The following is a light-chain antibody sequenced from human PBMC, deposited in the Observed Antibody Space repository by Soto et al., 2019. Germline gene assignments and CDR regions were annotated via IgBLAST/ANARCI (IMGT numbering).Light chain of an antibody. CDR3: QQVKSYPRT. V-gene: IGKV1-9*01. J-gene: IGKJ4*01. CDR1: QAITNN. CDR2: EES. Sequence: DIQMTQSPSSLSASVGDRVTITCRASQAITNNLAWYQQKPGNPPRLLIYEESTLRSGVPSRFSGRKVGTQFILTIDSLQPEDFATYYCQQVKSYPRTFGGGTKVDIK.